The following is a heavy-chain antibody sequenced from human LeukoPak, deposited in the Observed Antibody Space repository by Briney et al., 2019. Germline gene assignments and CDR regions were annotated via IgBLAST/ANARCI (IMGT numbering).Heavy chain of an antibody. J-gene: IGHJ4*02. D-gene: IGHD5-18*01. Sequence: GGSLRLSCAASGFTFSSYWMSWVRQAPGKGLEWVANIKQDGSEKYYVDSVKGRFTISRDNAKNSLYLQMNSLRAEDTAVYYCARDIIQLWLYYFDYWGQGTLVTVSS. V-gene: IGHV3-7*01. CDR2: IKQDGSEK. CDR1: GFTFSSYW. CDR3: ARDIIQLWLYYFDY.